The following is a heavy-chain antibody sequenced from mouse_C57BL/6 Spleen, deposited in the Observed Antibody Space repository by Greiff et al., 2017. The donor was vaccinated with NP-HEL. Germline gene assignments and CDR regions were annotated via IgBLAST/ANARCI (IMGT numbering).Heavy chain of an antibody. D-gene: IGHD1-1*01. CDR2: ISDGGSYT. CDR1: GFTFSSYA. J-gene: IGHJ2*01. Sequence: EVQLVESGGGLVKPGGSLKLSCAASGFTFSSYAMSWVRQTPEKRLEWVATISDGGSYTYYPDNVKGRFTISRDNAKNNLYLQMSHLKSEDTAMYYCARDVGSPITTVVAKGFDYWGQGTTLTVSS. CDR3: ARDVGSPITTVVAKGFDY. V-gene: IGHV5-4*01.